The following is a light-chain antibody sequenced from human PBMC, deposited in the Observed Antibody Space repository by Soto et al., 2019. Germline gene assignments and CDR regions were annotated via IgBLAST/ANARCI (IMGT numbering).Light chain of an antibody. CDR2: WAS. V-gene: IGKV4-1*01. CDR3: QQYYSTPWT. Sequence: DIVMTQSPDSLAVSLGERATINCKSSQSVLYSSKNKNYLAWYQQKPGQPPKLLIYWASTRESVVPDRFSGSGSGTDFTLTISSLQAEDVAVYYCQQYYSTPWTFGQGTQVEIK. J-gene: IGKJ1*01. CDR1: QSVLYSSKNKNY.